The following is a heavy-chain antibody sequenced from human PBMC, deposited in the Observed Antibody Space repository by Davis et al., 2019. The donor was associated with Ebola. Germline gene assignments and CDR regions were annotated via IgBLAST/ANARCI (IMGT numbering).Heavy chain of an antibody. CDR2: IYYSGST. Sequence: SETLSLTCTVSGGSISSSSYYWGWIRQPPGKGLAWIGSIYYSGSTYYNPSLKSRVTISVDTSKNQFSLKLSSVTAADTAVYYCVGFLEWNLDYWGQGTLVTVSS. CDR1: GGSISSSSYY. CDR3: VGFLEWNLDY. J-gene: IGHJ4*02. D-gene: IGHD3-3*01. V-gene: IGHV4-39*01.